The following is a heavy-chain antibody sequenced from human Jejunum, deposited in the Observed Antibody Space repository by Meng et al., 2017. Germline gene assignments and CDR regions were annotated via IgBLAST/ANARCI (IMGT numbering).Heavy chain of an antibody. CDR3: AHRLLTGCYFDY. D-gene: IGHD1-14*01. V-gene: IGHV2-5*01. J-gene: IGHJ4*02. Sequence: SGPTLVKPTQTLTLTCTFSGLSLNTVGAGVGWIRQSPGEALEWLALVYWNDDKDYSPSLKSRLTITKDASKNQVVLTMTNMDPVDTATYFCAHRLLTGCYFDYWGLGTLVTVSS. CDR2: VYWNDDK. CDR1: GLSLNTVGAG.